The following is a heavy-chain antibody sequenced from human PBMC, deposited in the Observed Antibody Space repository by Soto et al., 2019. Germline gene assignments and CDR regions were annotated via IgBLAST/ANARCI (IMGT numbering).Heavy chain of an antibody. CDR3: ARDRPRITMIVVVNGLDY. V-gene: IGHV3-30-3*01. CDR1: GFTFSSYA. Sequence: PGGSLRLSCAASGFTFSSYAMHWVRQAPGKGLEWVAVISYDGSNKYYADSVKGRFTISRDNSKNTLYLQMNSLRAEDTAVYYCARDRPRITMIVVVNGLDYWGQGTLVTVSS. J-gene: IGHJ4*02. CDR2: ISYDGSNK. D-gene: IGHD3-22*01.